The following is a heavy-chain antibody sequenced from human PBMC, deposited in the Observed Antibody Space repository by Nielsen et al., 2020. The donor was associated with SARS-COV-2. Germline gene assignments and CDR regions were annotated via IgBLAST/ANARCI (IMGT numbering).Heavy chain of an antibody. CDR3: AREGDTYGVRNFDY. CDR2: IYYDGTT. J-gene: IGHJ4*02. D-gene: IGHD5-18*01. CDR1: GASLSTYY. V-gene: IGHV4-59*01. Sequence: SETLSLTCSVSGASLSTYYWSWIRQSPGKGLEWIGYIYYDGTTNYNPSLRSRVTISVDTSKNQFSLDLSSVSAADTAVYYCAREGDTYGVRNFDYWGQGIMVTVSS.